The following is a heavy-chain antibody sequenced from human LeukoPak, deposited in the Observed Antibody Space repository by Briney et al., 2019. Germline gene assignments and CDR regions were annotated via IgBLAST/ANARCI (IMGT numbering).Heavy chain of an antibody. CDR2: INPNSGGT. Sequence: ASVKVSCKASGYTFTGYYMHWVRQAPGQGLEWMGWINPNSGGTNYAQKFQGGVTMTRDTSISTAYMELSRLRSDDTAVYYCARDPGDCSSTSCYLTYYYYYYMDVWGKGTTVTVSS. V-gene: IGHV1-2*02. D-gene: IGHD2-2*01. CDR3: ARDPGDCSSTSCYLTYYYYYYMDV. J-gene: IGHJ6*03. CDR1: GYTFTGYY.